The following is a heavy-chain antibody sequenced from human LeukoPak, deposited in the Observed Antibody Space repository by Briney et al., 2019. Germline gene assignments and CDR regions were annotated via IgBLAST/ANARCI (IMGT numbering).Heavy chain of an antibody. CDR3: ARVPEIRYFDWLLSYYYGMDV. CDR2: ISSSSSYI. D-gene: IGHD3-9*01. CDR1: GFTFSSYS. V-gene: IGHV3-21*01. J-gene: IGHJ6*02. Sequence: GGSLRLSCAASGFTFSSYSMNWVRQAPGKGLEWVSSISSSSSYIYYADSVKGQFTISRDNAKNSLYLQMNSLRAEDTAVYYCARVPEIRYFDWLLSYYYGMDVWGQGTTVTVSS.